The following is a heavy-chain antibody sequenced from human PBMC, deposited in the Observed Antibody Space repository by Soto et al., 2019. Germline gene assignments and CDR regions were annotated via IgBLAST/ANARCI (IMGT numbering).Heavy chain of an antibody. J-gene: IGHJ4*02. CDR1: GYSFSNDW. CDR3: ASSVVVPSTMNYFDY. D-gene: IGHD2-15*01. CDR2: IFPADSDT. V-gene: IGHV5-51*01. Sequence: GESLKISCKGSGYSFSNDWIAWVREIPGKGSEWMGIIFPADSDTKYSPSFQGQVTISADKSISTAYLQWSSLKASDTAMYYCASSVVVPSTMNYFDYWGQGTLVTVS.